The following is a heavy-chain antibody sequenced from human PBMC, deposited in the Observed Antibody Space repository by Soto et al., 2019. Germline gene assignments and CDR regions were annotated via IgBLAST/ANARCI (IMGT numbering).Heavy chain of an antibody. CDR3: ARKRSDIVVGVAATDGMDV. CDR1: GFTFSSYT. CDR2: ISYDRSNK. J-gene: IGHJ6*02. V-gene: IGHV3-30*04. Sequence: GGSLRLSCAASGFTFSSYTMLWVRQAPGKGLEWVSVISYDRSNKYYADSVKGRFTISRDNSKNTLYLQMNSLRAEDTAVYYCARKRSDIVVGVAATDGMDVWGQGTTVTVSS. D-gene: IGHD2-15*01.